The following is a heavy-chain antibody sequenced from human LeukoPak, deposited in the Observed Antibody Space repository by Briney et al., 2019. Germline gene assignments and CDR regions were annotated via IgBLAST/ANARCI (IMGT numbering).Heavy chain of an antibody. D-gene: IGHD5-18*01. J-gene: IGHJ4*02. Sequence: PSETLSLTCTVSGGSISSGGYYWSWIRQPPGKGLEWVGEINHSGSTNYNPSLKSRVTISVDTSKNQFSLKLSSVTAADTAVYYCARGYSYGPYYFDYWGQGTLVTVSS. V-gene: IGHV4-39*07. CDR3: ARGYSYGPYYFDY. CDR2: INHSGST. CDR1: GGSISSGGYY.